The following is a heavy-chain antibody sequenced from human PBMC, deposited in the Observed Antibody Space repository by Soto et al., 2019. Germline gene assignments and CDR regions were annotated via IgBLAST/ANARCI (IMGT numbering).Heavy chain of an antibody. CDR3: ARDIRGYSRAFDY. J-gene: IGHJ4*02. CDR1: GDSVGSDSYY. CDR2: IYSSGST. Sequence: PSETLSLTCTVSGDSVGSDSYYWTWIRQPPGKGLEWIGYIYSSGSTKYNPSLKSRVTISLDTSSNQFSLELTSVTAADTAVYYCARDIRGYSRAFDYWGQGTRVTVSS. V-gene: IGHV4-61*01. D-gene: IGHD5-18*01.